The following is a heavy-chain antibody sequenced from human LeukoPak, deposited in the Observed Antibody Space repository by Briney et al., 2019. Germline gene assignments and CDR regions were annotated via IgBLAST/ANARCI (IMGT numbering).Heavy chain of an antibody. J-gene: IGHJ5*02. Sequence: PGGSLRLSCAASGFTFDDYAMHWVRQAPGKGLEWVSLISGDGGSTYYADSVKGRFTISRDNSKNSLYLQMNSLSTEDTALYYCAKDIIHCSGGSCYSQLLDPWGQGTLVTVSS. CDR1: GFTFDDYA. V-gene: IGHV3-43*02. D-gene: IGHD2-15*01. CDR3: AKDIIHCSGGSCYSQLLDP. CDR2: ISGDGGST.